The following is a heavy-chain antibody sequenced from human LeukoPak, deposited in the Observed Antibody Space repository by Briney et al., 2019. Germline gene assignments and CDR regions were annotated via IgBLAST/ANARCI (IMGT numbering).Heavy chain of an antibody. CDR1: GASIRANHHY. V-gene: IGHV4-39*01. J-gene: IGHJ5*02. CDR2: IFSSGTA. D-gene: IGHD3-22*01. CDR3: ARIIRTAGYYSNPKSGSFDL. Sequence: ASETLSLTCTVSGASIRANHHYWAWVRQPPGKGLEWIGTIFSSGTAYYNPSLRTRVSISVDTSKNEFSLRLSAVTAADTGLYYCARIIRTAGYYSNPKSGSFDLWGQGILVTVSS.